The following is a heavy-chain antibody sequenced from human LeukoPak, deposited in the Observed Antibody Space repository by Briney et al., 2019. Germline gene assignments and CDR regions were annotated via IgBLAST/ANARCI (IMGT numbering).Heavy chain of an antibody. J-gene: IGHJ6*02. D-gene: IGHD6-19*01. CDR1: GYTFTSYD. Sequence: ASVKVSCKASGYTFTSYDINWVRQATGQGLEWMGWMNPNCGNTGYAQKFQGRVTMTRNTSISTAYMELSSLRSEDTAVYYCARGGGSGWFYYYYGMDVWGQGTTVTVSS. V-gene: IGHV1-8*01. CDR3: ARGGGSGWFYYYYGMDV. CDR2: MNPNCGNT.